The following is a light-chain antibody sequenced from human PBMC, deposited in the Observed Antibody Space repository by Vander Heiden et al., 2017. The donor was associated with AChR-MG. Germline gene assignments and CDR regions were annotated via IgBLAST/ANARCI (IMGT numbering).Light chain of an antibody. J-gene: IGKJ1*01. Sequence: DIVMTQSPDSLAVTRGERAPINFQSSQSVLYSFNNKNYLAWYQQKPGQPPKLLIYWASTRESGVPERFSGSGSGTDFTLTISSLQAEDVAVYYCQQNDSTPCTFGQGTKVEIK. CDR2: WAS. V-gene: IGKV4-1*01. CDR1: QSVLYSFNNKNY. CDR3: QQNDSTPCT.